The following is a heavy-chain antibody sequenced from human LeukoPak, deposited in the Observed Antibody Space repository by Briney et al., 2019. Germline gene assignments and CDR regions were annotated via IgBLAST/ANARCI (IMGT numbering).Heavy chain of an antibody. CDR1: GGSISSYY. V-gene: IGHV4-59*12. J-gene: IGHJ6*03. CDR3: ARDGNRNYYYMDV. D-gene: IGHD1-1*01. Sequence: PSETLSLTCTVSGGSISSYYWSWIRQPPGKGLEWIGYIYYSGSTNYNPSLKSRVTISVDTSKNQFSLKLSSVTAADTAVYYCARDGNRNYYYMDVWGKGTTVTVSS. CDR2: IYYSGST.